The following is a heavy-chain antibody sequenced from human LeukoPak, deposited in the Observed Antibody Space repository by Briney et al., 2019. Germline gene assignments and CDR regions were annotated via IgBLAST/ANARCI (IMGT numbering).Heavy chain of an antibody. J-gene: IGHJ3*02. CDR3: AREGGHWGSGYYGDAFDI. CDR2: IYHSGST. CDR1: GYSISSGYY. Sequence: SETLSLTCTVSGYSISSGYYWGWIRQPPGKGLEWIGSIYHSGSTYYNPSLKSRVTISVDTSKNQFSLKLSSVTAADTAVYYCAREGGHWGSGYYGDAFDIWGQGTMVTVSS. V-gene: IGHV4-38-2*02. D-gene: IGHD3-22*01.